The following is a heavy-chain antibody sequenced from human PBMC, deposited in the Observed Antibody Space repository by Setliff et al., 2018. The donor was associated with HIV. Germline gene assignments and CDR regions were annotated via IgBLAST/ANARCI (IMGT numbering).Heavy chain of an antibody. D-gene: IGHD2-2*02. CDR1: GGSISSVGYY. V-gene: IGHV4-31*03. Sequence: ASETLSLTCTVSGGSISSVGYYWNWIRQHPGEGLEWIGYIYYSGSTYYNPSLKSRVAISVDTSKNQFSLKLSSVTAADTAVYYCARGYHLLNPDYWGQGTLVTVSS. J-gene: IGHJ4*02. CDR3: ARGYHLLNPDY. CDR2: IYYSGST.